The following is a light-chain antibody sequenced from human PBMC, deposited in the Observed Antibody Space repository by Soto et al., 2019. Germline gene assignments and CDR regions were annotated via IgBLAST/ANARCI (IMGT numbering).Light chain of an antibody. CDR3: QQYYNTPLFT. J-gene: IGKJ3*01. CDR1: QSVLYNSNNKNY. CDR2: LAS. Sequence: DIVMTQSPDSLAVSLGERATINCKSSQSVLYNSNNKNYLAWYQQKPGQPPKLLIYLASTRESGVPDRFSGSGSGTDFTLIISSLQAEDVAVYYCQQYYNTPLFTFGPGTKVEIK. V-gene: IGKV4-1*01.